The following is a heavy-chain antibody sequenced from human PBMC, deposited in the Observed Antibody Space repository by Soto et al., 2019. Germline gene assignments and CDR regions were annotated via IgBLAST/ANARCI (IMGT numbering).Heavy chain of an antibody. J-gene: IGHJ6*02. CDR1: GFTFSSYA. Sequence: GGSLRLSCAASGFTFSSYAMSWVRQAPGKGLEWVSAISGSGGSTYYADSVKGRFTISRDNSKNTLYLQMNSLRAEDTAVYYCASEVVAATWDYYYYGMDVWGQGTTVTVSS. D-gene: IGHD2-15*01. CDR3: ASEVVAATWDYYYYGMDV. V-gene: IGHV3-23*01. CDR2: ISGSGGST.